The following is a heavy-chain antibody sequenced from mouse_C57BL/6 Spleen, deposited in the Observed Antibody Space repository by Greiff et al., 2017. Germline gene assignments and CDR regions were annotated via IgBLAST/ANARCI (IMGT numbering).Heavy chain of an antibody. D-gene: IGHD2-5*01. CDR2: ISSGSSTI. Sequence: DVKLQESGGGLVKPGGSLKLSCAASGFTFSDYGMHWVRQAPEKGLEWVAYISSGSSTIYYADTVKGRFTISRDNATNTLFLQMTRLRSEDTAMYYCARGSNPGRFDYWGQGTTLTVSS. J-gene: IGHJ2*01. CDR3: ARGSNPGRFDY. V-gene: IGHV5-17*01. CDR1: GFTFSDYG.